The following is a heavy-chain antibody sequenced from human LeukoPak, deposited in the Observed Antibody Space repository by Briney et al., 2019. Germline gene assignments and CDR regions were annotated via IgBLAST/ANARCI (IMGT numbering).Heavy chain of an antibody. CDR2: IYYSGST. Sequence: SETLSLTCTVSGDSITSGNYYWGWIRQPPGKGLEWIGNIYYSGSTYYNPSLKSRVSMSLDTPKNQFSLKLSSVTAADTAVYYCAATYRTRGYTYDYFDYWGQGTLVTVPS. CDR3: AATYRTRGYTYDYFDY. V-gene: IGHV4-39*01. CDR1: GDSITSGNYY. J-gene: IGHJ4*02. D-gene: IGHD5-18*01.